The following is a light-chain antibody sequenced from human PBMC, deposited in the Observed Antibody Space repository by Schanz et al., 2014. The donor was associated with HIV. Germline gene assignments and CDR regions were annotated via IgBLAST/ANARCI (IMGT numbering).Light chain of an antibody. CDR1: SSDVGGYNY. V-gene: IGLV2-8*01. J-gene: IGLJ2*01. CDR2: EVS. CDR3: QSFDRTMRGLL. Sequence: QSALTQPPSASGSPGQSVTISCTGTSSDVGGYNYVSWYQQHPGKAPKLIISEVSKRPSGVPDRFSGSKSGTSASLAITGLQAEDEGDYYCQSFDRTMRGLLFGGGTKLT.